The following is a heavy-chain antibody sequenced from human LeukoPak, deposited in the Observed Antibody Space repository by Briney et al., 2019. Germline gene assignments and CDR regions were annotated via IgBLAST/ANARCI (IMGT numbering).Heavy chain of an antibody. Sequence: ASVKVSCKASGYTFTSYGISWVRQAPGQGLEWMGWISAYSGNTNYAQKLQGRVTMTTDTSTSTAYMELRSLRSDDTAVYYCARDNTMVRGVIITYYYYYYGMDVWGQGTTVTVSS. D-gene: IGHD3-10*01. CDR2: ISAYSGNT. CDR1: GYTFTSYG. CDR3: ARDNTMVRGVIITYYYYYYGMDV. V-gene: IGHV1-18*01. J-gene: IGHJ6*02.